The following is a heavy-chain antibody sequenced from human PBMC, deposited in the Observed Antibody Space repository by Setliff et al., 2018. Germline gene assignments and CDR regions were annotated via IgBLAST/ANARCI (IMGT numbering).Heavy chain of an antibody. CDR3: VRSSAPQVVLAADFDF. CDR1: GATFSSHG. D-gene: IGHD6-19*01. V-gene: IGHV1-69*05. J-gene: IGHJ4*02. CDR2: TIPMFGTT. Sequence: GASVKVSCKASGATFSSHGISWVRQAPGQGLEWMGGTIPMFGTTEYAQKFQGRLTIITDESTNTAFMQLSSLRSDDTAVYYCVRSSAPQVVLAADFDFWGQGTPVTVSS.